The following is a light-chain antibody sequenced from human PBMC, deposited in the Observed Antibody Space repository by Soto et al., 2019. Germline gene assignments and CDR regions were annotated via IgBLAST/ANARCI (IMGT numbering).Light chain of an antibody. J-gene: IGKJ4*01. CDR2: GAS. V-gene: IGKV3-15*01. Sequence: EIVMTQSPATLSVSPGERATLSCRASQSVNRNLAWYQQKPGQAPRLLIYGASNRATGIPARFSGSGSGTEFTLTISSLQSEDFAVYYCQQCNKWSPLTFGGGTKVEIK. CDR3: QQCNKWSPLT. CDR1: QSVNRN.